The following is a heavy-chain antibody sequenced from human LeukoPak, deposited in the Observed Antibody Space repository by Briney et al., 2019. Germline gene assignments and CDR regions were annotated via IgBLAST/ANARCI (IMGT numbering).Heavy chain of an antibody. CDR2: ISWNSGSI. J-gene: IGHJ4*02. D-gene: IGHD6-19*01. CDR3: AKDNRRHYTSGPNPDSLH. CDR1: GFIFNNYA. V-gene: IGHV3-9*01. Sequence: GGPLRLSCAGSGFIFNNYAMHWVRQPPGKGLEWVSGISWNSGSIDYADSVKGRFTISRDNAKNSLYLQMNSLRVEDTAFYYCAKDNRRHYTSGPNPDSLHWGQGALVTVSS.